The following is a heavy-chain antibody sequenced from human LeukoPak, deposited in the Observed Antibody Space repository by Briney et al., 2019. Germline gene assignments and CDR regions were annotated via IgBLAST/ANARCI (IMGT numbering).Heavy chain of an antibody. CDR2: ISAYNGNT. CDR1: GYTFTSHG. D-gene: IGHD6-13*01. V-gene: IGHV1-18*01. Sequence: ASVKVSCKASGYTFTSHGSSWVRQAPGQGLEWMGWISAYNGNTNYAQKLQGRVNMTTDTSTSTAYMELRSLRSDDTAVYYCVRAEYSSSWFSYPGWFDPWGQGTLVTVSS. J-gene: IGHJ5*02. CDR3: VRAEYSSSWFSYPGWFDP.